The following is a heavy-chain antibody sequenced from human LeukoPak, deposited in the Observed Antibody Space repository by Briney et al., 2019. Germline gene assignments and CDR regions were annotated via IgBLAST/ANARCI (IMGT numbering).Heavy chain of an antibody. V-gene: IGHV4-31*03. J-gene: IGHJ4*01. Sequence: SETLSLTCTVSGGSISSGGYYWSWIRQHPGKGLERIGYIYYSASIYYNPSLKSRVTISVDTSKNQFSLGLSSVTAADTAVYYCARESGGYGDYHHRGQGTLVTVSS. CDR3: ARESGGYGDYHH. CDR1: GGSISSGGYY. D-gene: IGHD4-17*01. CDR2: IYYSASI.